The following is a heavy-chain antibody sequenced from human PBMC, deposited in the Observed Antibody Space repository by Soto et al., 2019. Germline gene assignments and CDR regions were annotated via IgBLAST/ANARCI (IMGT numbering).Heavy chain of an antibody. CDR3: ARGRRSCSGGSCYSGPSRIGSKYYYYGMDV. V-gene: IGHV4-34*01. CDR1: GGSFSGYY. D-gene: IGHD2-15*01. Sequence: SETLSLTCAVYGGSFSGYYWSWIRQPPGKGLEWIGEINHSGSTNYNPSLKSRFTISVDTSKNQFSLKLSSVTAADTAVYYCARGRRSCSGGSCYSGPSRIGSKYYYYGMDVWGQGTTVTVSS. CDR2: INHSGST. J-gene: IGHJ6*02.